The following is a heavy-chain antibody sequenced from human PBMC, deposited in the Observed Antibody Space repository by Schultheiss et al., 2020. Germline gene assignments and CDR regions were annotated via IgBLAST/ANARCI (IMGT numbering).Heavy chain of an antibody. D-gene: IGHD2-15*01. Sequence: SETLSLTCAVYGGSFSGYYWSGIRQPPGKGLEWIGEINHSGSTNYNPSLKSRVTISVDTSKNQFSLKLSSVTAADTAVYYCASACSGGSCYFLPDYWGQGTLVTVSS. CDR2: INHSGST. V-gene: IGHV4-34*01. J-gene: IGHJ4*02. CDR1: GGSFSGYY. CDR3: ASACSGGSCYFLPDY.